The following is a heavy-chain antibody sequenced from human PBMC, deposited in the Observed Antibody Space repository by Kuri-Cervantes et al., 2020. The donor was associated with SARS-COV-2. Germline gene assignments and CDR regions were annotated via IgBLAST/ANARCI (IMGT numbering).Heavy chain of an antibody. D-gene: IGHD2-15*01. CDR2: ISSSSSDI. Sequence: GESLKISCAGSGFAFISYTMNWVRQAPGKGLEWVSSISSSSSDIYYADSVKGRFTISRDNAKNSLYLQMNSLRAEDTAVYYCARRLPREDAFDIWGQGTMVTVS. V-gene: IGHV3-21*01. CDR3: ARRLPREDAFDI. J-gene: IGHJ3*02. CDR1: GFAFISYT.